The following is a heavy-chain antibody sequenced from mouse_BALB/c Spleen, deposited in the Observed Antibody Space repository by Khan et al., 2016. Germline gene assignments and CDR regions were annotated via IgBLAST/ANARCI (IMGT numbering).Heavy chain of an antibody. CDR2: ISYSGST. V-gene: IGHV3-2*02. D-gene: IGHD2-10*02. CDR1: GYSITSDYA. Sequence: EVQLQESGPGLVKPSQSLSLTCTVTGYSITSDYAWNWIRQFPENKLEWMGYISYSGSTSYNPSLKSRISITRDTSKNQFFLQLNSVTTEDTATYYCARRYGNDEGNYFDYWGQGTTLTVSS. J-gene: IGHJ2*01. CDR3: ARRYGNDEGNYFDY.